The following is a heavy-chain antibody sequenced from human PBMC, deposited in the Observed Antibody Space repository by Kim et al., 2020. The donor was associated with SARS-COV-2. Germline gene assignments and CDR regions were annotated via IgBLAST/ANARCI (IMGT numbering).Heavy chain of an antibody. V-gene: IGHV3-30*18. CDR1: GFTFSSYG. J-gene: IGHJ4*02. D-gene: IGHD1-26*01. CDR3: AKPPLDYSGSYSLGLDFDY. CDR2: ISYDGSNK. Sequence: GGSLRLSCAASGFTFSSYGMHWVRQAPGKGLEWVAVISYDGSNKYYADSVKGRFTISRDNSKNTLYLQMNSLRAEDTAVYYCAKPPLDYSGSYSLGLDFDYWGQGTLVTVSS.